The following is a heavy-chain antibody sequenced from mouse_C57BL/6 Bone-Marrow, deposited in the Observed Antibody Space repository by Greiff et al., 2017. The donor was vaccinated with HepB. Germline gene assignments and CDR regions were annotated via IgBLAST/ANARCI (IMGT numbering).Heavy chain of an antibody. CDR3: AREDAGYAMDY. J-gene: IGHJ4*01. CDR2: IDPSDSYT. CDR1: GYTFTGYW. V-gene: IGHV1-59*01. Sequence: VQLQQSGAELMKPGASVKLSCKATGYTFTGYWIEWVKQRPGQGLEWIGVIDPSDSYTNYNQKFKGKATLTVDTSSSTAYMQLSSLTSEDSAVYYCAREDAGYAMDYWGQGTSVTVSS.